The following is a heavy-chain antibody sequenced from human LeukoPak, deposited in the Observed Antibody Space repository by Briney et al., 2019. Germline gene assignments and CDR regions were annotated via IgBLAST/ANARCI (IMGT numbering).Heavy chain of an antibody. V-gene: IGHV1-18*01. Sequence: GASVKVSCKASGYTFTSYSINWVRQAPGQGLEWMGWISAYNGNTNYAQKLQGRVTTTTDTSTSTAYMELRSLRSDDTAVYYCARDLKGCYGLGSYSSAYWGQGTLVTVSS. D-gene: IGHD3-10*01. J-gene: IGHJ4*02. CDR1: GYTFTSYS. CDR2: ISAYNGNT. CDR3: ARDLKGCYGLGSYSSAY.